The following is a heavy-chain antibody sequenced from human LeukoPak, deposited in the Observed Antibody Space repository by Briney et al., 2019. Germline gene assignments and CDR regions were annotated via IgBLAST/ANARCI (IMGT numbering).Heavy chain of an antibody. Sequence: ASVKVSCKASGYTFTGYYMHWVRQAPGQGLEWMGWINPNSGGTNYAQKFQGRVTMTRDTSISAAYMELSRLRPDDTAVYYCARDRLAARGTFDYWGQGTLVTVSS. CDR1: GYTFTGYY. D-gene: IGHD6-6*01. J-gene: IGHJ4*02. CDR2: INPNSGGT. V-gene: IGHV1-2*02. CDR3: ARDRLAARGTFDY.